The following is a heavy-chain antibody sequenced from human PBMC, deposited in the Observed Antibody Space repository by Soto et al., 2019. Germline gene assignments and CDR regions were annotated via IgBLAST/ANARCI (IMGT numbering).Heavy chain of an antibody. CDR3: ARDGRFVGTMVRGVIGI. CDR1: GYTFTSYG. D-gene: IGHD3-10*01. CDR2: ISAYNGNT. Sequence: QVQLVQSGAEVKKPGASVKVSCKASGYTFTSYGISWVRQAPGQGLERMGWISAYNGNTNYAQKLQGRVTMTTDTSTSTAYMELRSLRSDDTAVYYCARDGRFVGTMVRGVIGIWGQGTMVTVSS. V-gene: IGHV1-18*01. J-gene: IGHJ3*02.